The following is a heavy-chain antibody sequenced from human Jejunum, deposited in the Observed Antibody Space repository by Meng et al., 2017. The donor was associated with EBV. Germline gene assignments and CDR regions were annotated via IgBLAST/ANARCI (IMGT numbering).Heavy chain of an antibody. CDR3: ARDKPHNWFDP. V-gene: IGHV3-74*01. J-gene: IGHJ5*02. CDR2: INNGGNDT. CDR1: NFLFINSC. Sequence: GEVGESGGVIVLSGAFLDSADAAANFLFINSCMQWARQGPGRGRVWVSRINNGGNDTIYADSVEGGFTTSRDNAKNTLYLQMNSLRIEDTAVYFCARDKPHNWFDPWGQGTLVTVSS.